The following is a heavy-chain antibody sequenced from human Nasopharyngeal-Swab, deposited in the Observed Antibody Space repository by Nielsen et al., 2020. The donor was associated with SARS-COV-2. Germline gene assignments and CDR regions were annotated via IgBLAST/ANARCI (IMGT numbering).Heavy chain of an antibody. CDR3: ARVSAGTSKRDAFDI. CDR1: GYTFTSYD. CDR2: MNPNSGNT. D-gene: IGHD1-7*01. V-gene: IGHV1-8*03. Sequence: ASVKVSCKASGYTFTSYDINWVRQATGQGLEWTGWMNPNSGNTGYAQKFQGRVTITRNTSISTAYMELSSLRSEDTAVYYCARVSAGTSKRDAFDIWGQGTMVTVSS. J-gene: IGHJ3*02.